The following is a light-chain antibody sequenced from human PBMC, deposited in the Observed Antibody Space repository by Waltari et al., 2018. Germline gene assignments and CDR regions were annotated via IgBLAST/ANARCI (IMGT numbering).Light chain of an antibody. J-gene: IGLJ1*01. V-gene: IGLV3-1*01. Sequence: SYELTQPPSVSVSPGQTANLTCCGDNLGEKDDSWYQQRPGQSPITVIYQDNQRPSGIPERFSGSNSGNTATLTISGTQALDEADYYCQAWDGATAVFGTGTQVTVL. CDR2: QDN. CDR3: QAWDGATAV. CDR1: NLGEKD.